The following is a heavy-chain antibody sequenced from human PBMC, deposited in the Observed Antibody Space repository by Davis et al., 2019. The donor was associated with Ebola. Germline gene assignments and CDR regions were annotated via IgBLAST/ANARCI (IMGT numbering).Heavy chain of an antibody. V-gene: IGHV3-74*01. J-gene: IGHJ6*02. CDR3: ARDWSLYYYYGMDV. D-gene: IGHD2-8*02. CDR1: GFTFSRYW. Sequence: PGGSLRLSCAASGFTFSRYWMHWVRQAPGKGLVWVSLINSDGSSPTYADSVKGRFTISRDNPKNPLYLQMHSLRAEDTAVYYCARDWSLYYYYGMDVWGQGTTVTVS. CDR2: INSDGSSP.